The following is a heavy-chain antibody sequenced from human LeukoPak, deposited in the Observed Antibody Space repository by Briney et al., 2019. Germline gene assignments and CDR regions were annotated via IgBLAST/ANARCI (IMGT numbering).Heavy chain of an antibody. CDR3: AESSIEGAFDI. V-gene: IGHV1-69*05. D-gene: IGHD6-6*01. CDR1: GGTFSSYA. J-gene: IGHJ3*02. CDR2: IIPIFGTA. Sequence: SVNVSCKASGGTFSSYAISWVRPAPGQGLEGMGGIIPIFGTANYEQKPQGRVTITRNTSKSTAYMELSSLRPEDPAVYYCAESSIEGAFDIWGQGTMVTVSS.